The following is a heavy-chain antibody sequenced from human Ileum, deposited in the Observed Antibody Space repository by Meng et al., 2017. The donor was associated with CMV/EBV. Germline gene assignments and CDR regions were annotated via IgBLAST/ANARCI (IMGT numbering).Heavy chain of an antibody. CDR3: ARGAPTFRYFDY. D-gene: IGHD3-3*02. V-gene: IGHV3-53*01. Sequence: SCSASGVTVQSTTLRSRRQATAPKLEWITIICTDPFPSSRLSLQHQFTISRDNSRNTLYLQMNSLTAEDTAVYYCARGAPTFRYFDYWGQGTLVTVSS. CDR2: ICTDPFP. CDR1: GVTVQSTT. J-gene: IGHJ4*02.